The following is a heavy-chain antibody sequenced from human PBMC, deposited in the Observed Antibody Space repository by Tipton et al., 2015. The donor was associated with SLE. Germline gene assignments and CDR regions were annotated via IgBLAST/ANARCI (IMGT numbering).Heavy chain of an antibody. D-gene: IGHD4-23*01. Sequence: TLSLTCDVSGVSMTRSSYYWGWIRQPPGKGLEWIGSIYFSGYTYYNSSLKSRVTISVDTSKNQFSLKLTSVTAADTAVYYCARLGGWEPFDSWGQGTLVTVSS. CDR3: ARLGGWEPFDS. CDR1: GVSMTRSSYY. V-gene: IGHV4-39*01. J-gene: IGHJ4*02. CDR2: IYFSGYT.